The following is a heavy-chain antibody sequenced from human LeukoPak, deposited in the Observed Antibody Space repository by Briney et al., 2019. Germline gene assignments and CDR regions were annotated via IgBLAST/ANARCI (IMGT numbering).Heavy chain of an antibody. CDR3: ASSYDSSGYYYYGIDY. D-gene: IGHD3-22*01. V-gene: IGHV3-48*03. CDR1: GFTFSSYE. Sequence: PGGSLRLSCAASGFTFSSYEMNWVRQAPGKGLEWVSYISSSGSTIYYADSVKGRFTISRDNAKNSLYLQMNSLRAENTAVYYCASSYDSSGYYYYGIDYWGQGTLVTVSS. CDR2: ISSSGSTI. J-gene: IGHJ4*02.